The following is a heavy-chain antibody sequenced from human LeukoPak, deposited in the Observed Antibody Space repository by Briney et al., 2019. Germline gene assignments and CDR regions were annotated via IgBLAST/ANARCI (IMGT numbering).Heavy chain of an antibody. D-gene: IGHD4-23*01. V-gene: IGHV3-7*03. CDR2: INHNGNVN. J-gene: IGHJ3*02. CDR1: GFTFSSYW. CDR3: ARDTNDYGGKGGNAFDI. Sequence: GGSLRLSCAASGFTFSSYWMNWARQAPGKGLEWVASINHNGNVNYYVDSVKGRFTISRDNAKNSLYLQMSNLRAEDTAVYYCARDTNDYGGKGGNAFDIWGQGTVVTVSS.